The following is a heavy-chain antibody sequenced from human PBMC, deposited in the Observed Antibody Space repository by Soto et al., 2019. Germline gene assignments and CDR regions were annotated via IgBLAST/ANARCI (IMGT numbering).Heavy chain of an antibody. Sequence: SVKVSCKASGGTFSSYAISWVRQAPGQGLEWMGGIIPIFGTANYAQKFQGRVTITADKYTSTAYMELSSLRSEDTAVYYCARNSSGYYYFDYWGQGTLVPVSA. CDR2: IIPIFGTA. CDR3: ARNSSGYYYFDY. V-gene: IGHV1-69*06. CDR1: GGTFSSYA. J-gene: IGHJ4*02. D-gene: IGHD3-22*01.